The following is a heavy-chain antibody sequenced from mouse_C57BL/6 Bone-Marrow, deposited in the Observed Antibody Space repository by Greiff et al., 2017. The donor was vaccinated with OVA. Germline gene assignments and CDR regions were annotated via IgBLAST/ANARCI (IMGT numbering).Heavy chain of an antibody. J-gene: IGHJ1*03. CDR3: ARRNWDWYFDV. Sequence: VQLQQSGAELVRPGTSVKMSCKASGYTFTNYWIGWAKQRPGHGLELIGDIYPGGGYPNYNEKFKGKATLTADKSSSTAYMQFSSLTSEDSAIYYCARRNWDWYFDVWGTGTTVTVSS. CDR1: GYTFTNYW. CDR2: IYPGGGYP. V-gene: IGHV1-63*01. D-gene: IGHD4-1*01.